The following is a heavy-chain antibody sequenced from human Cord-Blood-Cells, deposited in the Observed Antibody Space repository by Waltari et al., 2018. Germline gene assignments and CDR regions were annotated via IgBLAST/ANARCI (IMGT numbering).Heavy chain of an antibody. V-gene: IGHV6-1*01. D-gene: IGHD1-26*01. CDR3: AGSYYYYYGMDV. CDR1: GDSVSSNSAA. J-gene: IGHJ6*02. Sequence: QVQLQQSGPGLVKPSQTLSLTCAIPGDSVSSNSAAWTWIRQSPSGGLEWLGRTYYRSKWYNDYAVSVKSRITINPVTSKNQFSLQLNSVTPEDTAVYYCAGSYYYYYGMDVWGQGTTVTVSS. CDR2: TYYRSKWYN.